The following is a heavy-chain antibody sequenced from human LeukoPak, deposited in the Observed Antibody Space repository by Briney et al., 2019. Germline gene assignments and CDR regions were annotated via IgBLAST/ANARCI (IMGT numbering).Heavy chain of an antibody. V-gene: IGHV3-30*04. CDR1: GFTFSGYA. Sequence: GGSLRLSCAASGFTFSGYAMHWVRQAPGKGLEWLAGISYDGSNKYFADSVKGRFTISRDNSKDTLYLQMNSLRAEDTALNYCARTTDSSTWTLAVYWGQGTLVTVSS. D-gene: IGHD6-13*01. J-gene: IGHJ4*02. CDR2: ISYDGSNK. CDR3: ARTTDSSTWTLAVY.